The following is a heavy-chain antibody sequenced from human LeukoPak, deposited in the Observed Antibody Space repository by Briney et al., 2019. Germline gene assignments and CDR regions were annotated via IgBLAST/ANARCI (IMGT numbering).Heavy chain of an antibody. CDR2: ISYDGSKQ. V-gene: IGHV3-30*03. D-gene: IGHD1-26*01. Sequence: GGSLRLSCAASGFTFSSHDMHWVRQAPGKGLEWVAAISYDGSKQLYADSVKGRFTISRDNSKNTLNLQMNSLRAEDTAVYYCARDRRGGGGSYFDYWGQGTLVTVSS. CDR1: GFTFSSHD. J-gene: IGHJ4*02. CDR3: ARDRRGGGGSYFDY.